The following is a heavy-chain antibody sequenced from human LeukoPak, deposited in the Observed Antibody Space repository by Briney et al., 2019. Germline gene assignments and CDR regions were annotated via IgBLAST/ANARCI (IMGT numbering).Heavy chain of an antibody. J-gene: IGHJ4*02. D-gene: IGHD2-2*01. V-gene: IGHV3-11*01. CDR2: ISSSGTTI. Sequence: GGSLRLSCVASGFTFSDYYMSWVRQAPGKGLEWVSVISSSGTTIYYADSVKGRFTISRDNSKNTLYLQMNSLRAEDTAVYYCAKEAPPAAMIGEFDYWGQGTLVTVSS. CDR3: AKEAPPAAMIGEFDY. CDR1: GFTFSDYY.